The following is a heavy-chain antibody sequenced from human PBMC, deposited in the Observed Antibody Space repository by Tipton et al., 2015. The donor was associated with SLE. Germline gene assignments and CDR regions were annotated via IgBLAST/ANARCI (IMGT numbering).Heavy chain of an antibody. CDR3: AGAYSGYDYGFDY. CDR2: ISGSGGST. J-gene: IGHJ4*02. V-gene: IGHV3-23*01. D-gene: IGHD5-12*01. CDR1: GFTFSSYA. Sequence: SLRLSWAASGFTFSSYAMSGVRQAPGEGVEWVSAISGSGGSTSYADSVKGRFTISRDNSKNTLYLQINSLRAEDTAVYYCAGAYSGYDYGFDYWGQGTLVTVSS.